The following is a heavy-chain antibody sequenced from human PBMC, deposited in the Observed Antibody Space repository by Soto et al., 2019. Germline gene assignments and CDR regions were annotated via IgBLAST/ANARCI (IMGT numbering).Heavy chain of an antibody. J-gene: IGHJ4*02. Sequence: GGSLRLSCAASGFTVSSNYMSWVRQAPGKGLEWVSVIYSGGSTYYADSVKGRFTISRDNSKNTLYLQMNSLRAEDTAVYYCAREGDSSSSVGYFDYWGQGTLVTVSS. CDR1: GFTVSSNY. CDR2: IYSGGST. D-gene: IGHD6-6*01. CDR3: AREGDSSSSVGYFDY. V-gene: IGHV3-66*01.